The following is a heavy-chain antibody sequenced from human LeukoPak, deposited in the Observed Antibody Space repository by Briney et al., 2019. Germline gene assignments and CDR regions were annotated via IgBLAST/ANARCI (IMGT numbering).Heavy chain of an antibody. CDR3: ARAGYYDSSGYPFDY. V-gene: IGHV1-18*01. Sequence: ASVTVSCKASGYNFNSYGITWVRQAPGQGLEWMGWISAYNGSANYAQKLQGRVTMTTDTSTSTAYMELRSLRSDDTAVYYCARAGYYDSSGYPFDYWGQGTLVTVSS. J-gene: IGHJ4*02. CDR2: ISAYNGSA. D-gene: IGHD3-22*01. CDR1: GYNFNSYG.